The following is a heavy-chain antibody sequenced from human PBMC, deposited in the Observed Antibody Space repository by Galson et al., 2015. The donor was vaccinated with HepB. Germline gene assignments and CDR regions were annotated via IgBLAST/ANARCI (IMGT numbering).Heavy chain of an antibody. CDR3: ARDGPYYMDV. V-gene: IGHV1-18*01. Sequence: SVKVSCKASGYMFTSYGINWVRQALGQGLEWMGWISGYNGNTNYAQRFQGRVTMTIDMSTNTAYMELRSLTSDDTAVYYCARDGPYYMDVWGKGTTVTVSS. CDR1: GYMFTSYG. CDR2: ISGYNGNT. J-gene: IGHJ6*03.